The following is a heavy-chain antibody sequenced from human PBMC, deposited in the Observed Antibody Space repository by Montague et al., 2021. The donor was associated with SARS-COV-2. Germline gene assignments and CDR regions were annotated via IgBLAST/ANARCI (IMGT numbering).Heavy chain of an antibody. Sequence: SETLSLTCTVSGDSVRTGRHYWNCIRQPPGKGLEWIGNIFHSSSSNSNPSLQIRVDISIDTSNSQFSLTLTSVTGADTSGYYCARTSVVVSTIPLLESWGQGALVIVSS. D-gene: IGHD2-15*01. CDR1: GDSVRTGRHY. V-gene: IGHV4-61*01. J-gene: IGHJ1*01. CDR2: IFHSSSS. CDR3: ARTSVVVSTIPLLES.